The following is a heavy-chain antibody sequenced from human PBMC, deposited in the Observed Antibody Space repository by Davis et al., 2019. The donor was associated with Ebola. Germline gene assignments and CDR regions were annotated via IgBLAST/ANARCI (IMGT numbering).Heavy chain of an antibody. CDR3: ARGGIAARPRWFDP. CDR1: GGSVSSGGYY. CDR2: IYYSGSN. V-gene: IGHV4-61*08. Sequence: MPSETLSLTCTVSGGSVSSGGYYWNWIRQPPGKGLEWIGYIYYSGSNNYNPSLKSRVTISVDTSKNQFSLKLSSVTAADTAVYYCARGGIAARPRWFDPWGQGTLVTVSS. J-gene: IGHJ5*02. D-gene: IGHD6-6*01.